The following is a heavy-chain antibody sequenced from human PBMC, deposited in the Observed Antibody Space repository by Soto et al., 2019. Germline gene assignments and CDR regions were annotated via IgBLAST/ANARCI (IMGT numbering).Heavy chain of an antibody. D-gene: IGHD2-2*01. J-gene: IGHJ6*02. CDR3: TTVDFVLVPAAMYLVHAYGMDV. CDR2: IKSKTDGGTT. Sequence: EVQLVESGGGLVKPGGSLRLSCAASGFTFSNAWMNWVRQAPGKGLEWVGRIKSKTDGGTTDYAAPVKGRFTISRDDSKNTLYLQMNSLKTEDTAVYYCTTVDFVLVPAAMYLVHAYGMDVWGQGTTVTVSS. CDR1: GFTFSNAW. V-gene: IGHV3-15*07.